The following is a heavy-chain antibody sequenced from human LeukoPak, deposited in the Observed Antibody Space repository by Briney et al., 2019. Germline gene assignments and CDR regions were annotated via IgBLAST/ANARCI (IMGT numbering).Heavy chain of an antibody. D-gene: IGHD6-19*01. CDR2: ISGRGSTT. CDR1: GFTFNNYA. CDR3: ASRSSGWYSIDYYYGMDV. V-gene: IGHV3-23*01. Sequence: GGSLRLSCAASGFTFNNYAMSWVRQAPGKGLEWVSAISGRGSTTYYADSVKGRFTISRDNSKNTLYLQMNSLRAEDTAVYYCASRSSGWYSIDYYYGMDVWGQGTTVTVSS. J-gene: IGHJ6*02.